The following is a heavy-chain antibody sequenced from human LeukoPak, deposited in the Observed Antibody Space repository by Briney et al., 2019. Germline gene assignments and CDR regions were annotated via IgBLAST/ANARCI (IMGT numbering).Heavy chain of an antibody. D-gene: IGHD2-15*01. CDR3: ARADWLLDY. V-gene: IGHV7-4-1*02. CDR2: INTNAGNP. CDR1: GYTFTNFG. Sequence: ASVKVSCKASGYTFTNFGINWVRQAPGQGLEWMGCINTNAGNPTYAQGFTGRFVFSLDTSVSTAYLQISSLKADDTAVYYCARADWLLDYWGQGTLVTVSS. J-gene: IGHJ4*02.